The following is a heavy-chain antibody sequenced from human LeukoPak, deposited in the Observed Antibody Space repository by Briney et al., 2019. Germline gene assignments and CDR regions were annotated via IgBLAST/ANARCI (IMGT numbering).Heavy chain of an antibody. Sequence: GESLKISCKGSGYSFTSYWIGWVRQMPGKGLEWMGIIYPGDSDTRYSPSFQGQVTISADKSISTAYLQWSSLKASDTAMYYCARHGPVTPLYYYYGMDVWGQGTTVTVSS. D-gene: IGHD2-21*02. J-gene: IGHJ6*02. CDR1: GYSFTSYW. CDR3: ARHGPVTPLYYYYGMDV. V-gene: IGHV5-51*01. CDR2: IYPGDSDT.